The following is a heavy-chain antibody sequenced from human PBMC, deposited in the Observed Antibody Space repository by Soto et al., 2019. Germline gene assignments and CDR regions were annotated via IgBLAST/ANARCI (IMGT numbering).Heavy chain of an antibody. V-gene: IGHV1-69*11. CDR2: VIPVLGTP. Sequence: QVQLVQSGAEVRKPGSSVKVSCKASGGTFSTYAISWVRQAPGQGLEWMGGVIPVLGTPIYSQKFRGRVTITADESTSTAYLDLSSLTSVVTAVYYCARGQTREVYWGQGTLVTVSS. J-gene: IGHJ4*02. CDR3: ARGQTREVY. CDR1: GGTFSTYA.